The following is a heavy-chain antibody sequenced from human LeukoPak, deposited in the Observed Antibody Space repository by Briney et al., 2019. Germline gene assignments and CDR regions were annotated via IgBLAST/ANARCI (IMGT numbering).Heavy chain of an antibody. CDR2: MNPNSGNT. V-gene: IGHV1-8*01. J-gene: IGHJ6*03. CDR3: AREFHLYYYYYMDV. CDR1: GYTFTSYD. Sequence: ASVKVFCKASGYTFTSYDINWVRQATGQGLEWMGWMNPNSGNTGYAQKFQGRVTMTRNTSISTAYMGLSSLRSEDTAVYYCAREFHLYYYYYMDVWGKGTTVTVSS.